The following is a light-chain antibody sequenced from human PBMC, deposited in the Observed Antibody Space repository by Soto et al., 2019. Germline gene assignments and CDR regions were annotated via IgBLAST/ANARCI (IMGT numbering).Light chain of an antibody. CDR3: QQYNEWPPFT. J-gene: IGKJ5*01. CDR1: QSVRSN. CDR2: AAS. Sequence: EVAMTQPPATLSVSPGERATLSCRASQSVRSNLAWYQQKPGQAPRLVIYAASTRATGIPDRFSGSVSGTEFTLTISSLQSEDFAVYYCQQYNEWPPFTFGQGTRLEIK. V-gene: IGKV3-15*01.